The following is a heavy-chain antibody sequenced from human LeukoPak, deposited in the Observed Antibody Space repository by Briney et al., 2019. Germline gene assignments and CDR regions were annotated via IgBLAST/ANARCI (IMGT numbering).Heavy chain of an antibody. V-gene: IGHV4-61*01. CDR2: DYCGGNT. D-gene: IGHD3-10*01. CDR3: ARDHFGSLDS. CDR1: GFSVTTDSYC. J-gene: IGHJ4*02. Sequence: KPSETLSLTCTVSGFSVTTDSYCWGWIRQPPGKGLEWIGYDYCGGNTNYDPSLKRRVTISVDTSKNQFPLTLTSVAAADTAVYFCARDHFGSLDSWGQGILVTVSS.